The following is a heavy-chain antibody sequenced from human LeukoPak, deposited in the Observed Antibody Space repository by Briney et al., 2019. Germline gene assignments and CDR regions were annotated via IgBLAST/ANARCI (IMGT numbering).Heavy chain of an antibody. CDR1: GFTFSSYG. J-gene: IGHJ4*02. D-gene: IGHD1-26*01. Sequence: GGSLSLSCAASGFTFSSYGMHWVRQAPGKGREGVAVISYDGSNKYYADSVKGRFTISRDNSKNTLYLQMNSLRAEDTAVYYCAKDGGIIVGASLDYWGQGTLATVSS. CDR2: ISYDGSNK. V-gene: IGHV3-30*18. CDR3: AKDGGIIVGASLDY.